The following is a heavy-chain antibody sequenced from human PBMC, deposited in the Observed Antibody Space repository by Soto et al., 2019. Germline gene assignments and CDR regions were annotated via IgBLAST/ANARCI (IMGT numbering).Heavy chain of an antibody. CDR3: ARPYSSGRYNWFDP. D-gene: IGHD6-19*01. V-gene: IGHV1-2*02. J-gene: IGHJ5*02. CDR1: GYTFTGYY. CDR2: INPNSGGT. Sequence: GASVKVSCKASGYTFTGYYMHWVRQAPGQGLEWMGWINPNSGGTNYAQKFQGRVTMTRDTSISTAYMELSRLRSDDTAVYYCARPYSSGRYNWFDPWGQGTLVTVPQ.